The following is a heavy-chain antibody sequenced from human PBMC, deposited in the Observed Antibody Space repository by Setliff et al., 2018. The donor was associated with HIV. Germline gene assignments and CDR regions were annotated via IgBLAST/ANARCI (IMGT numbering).Heavy chain of an antibody. J-gene: IGHJ4*02. CDR1: GGSFSGYY. Sequence: PSETLSLTCAVYGGSFSGYYWSWIRQPPGKGLEWIGEINHSRSTNYNPSLKSRVTISVDTSKNQFSLKLSSVTAADTAVYYCARTDSSGYAADYWGQGTLVTVSS. V-gene: IGHV4-34*01. CDR3: ARTDSSGYAADY. D-gene: IGHD3-22*01. CDR2: INHSRST.